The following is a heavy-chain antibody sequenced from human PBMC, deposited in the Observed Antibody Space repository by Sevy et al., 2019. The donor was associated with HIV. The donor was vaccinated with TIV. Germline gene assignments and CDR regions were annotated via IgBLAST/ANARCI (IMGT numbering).Heavy chain of an antibody. CDR3: AKDLRPSNYAYVWGTYYFCAMDV. Sequence: GGSLRLSCAASGFTFDDYAMHWVRQRPGKGLEWVSGISWHSGNIDYADSVKGRFTISRDNAKNSLYLQMNSLRAEDTALYYCAKDLRPSNYAYVWGTYYFCAMDVWGQGTMVTVSS. CDR2: ISWHSGNI. CDR1: GFTFDDYA. J-gene: IGHJ6*02. D-gene: IGHD3-16*01. V-gene: IGHV3-9*01.